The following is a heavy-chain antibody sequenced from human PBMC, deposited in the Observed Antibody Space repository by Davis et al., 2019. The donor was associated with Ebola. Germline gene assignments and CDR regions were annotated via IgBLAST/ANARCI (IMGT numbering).Heavy chain of an antibody. CDR1: GFPFSEYY. D-gene: IGHD3-10*01. J-gene: IGHJ6*02. CDR3: ARGVAGRVRGVPWAMDV. CDR2: ITGSGTYT. V-gene: IGHV3-11*06. Sequence: GESLKTSCAASGFPFSEYYMNWIRQAPGKGLEWVSYITGSGTYTNYADSVKGRFTIARDNAKNSLYLQMNSLRAEDTAVYYCARGVAGRVRGVPWAMDVWGQGTTVTVSS.